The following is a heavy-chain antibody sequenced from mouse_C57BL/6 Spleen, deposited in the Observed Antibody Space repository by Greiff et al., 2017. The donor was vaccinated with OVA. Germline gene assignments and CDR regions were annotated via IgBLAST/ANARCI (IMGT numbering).Heavy chain of an antibody. J-gene: IGHJ2*01. D-gene: IGHD1-1*01. CDR2: IYPGDGDT. CDR3: ARGRCITPVGFDY. V-gene: IGHV1-82*01. CDR1: GYAFSSSW. Sequence: VQLQQSGPELVKPGASVKISCKASGYAFSSSWLNWVKQRPGQGLEWIGRIYPGDGDTNYNGKFKGKATLTADKSSSTAYMQLSSLTSEDSAVYFCARGRCITPVGFDYWGQGTTLTVSS.